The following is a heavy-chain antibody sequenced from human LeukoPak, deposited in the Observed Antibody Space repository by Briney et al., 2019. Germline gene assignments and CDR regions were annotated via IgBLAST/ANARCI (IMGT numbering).Heavy chain of an antibody. Sequence: ASVKLSCKTSGYSETFYGITWVRQVAGQGLEWMGWISAHHGQTEYAPNSQDRVTMTTDTYTNTAYMELRSLRSDETAVYYCAGSVGYCTSNVCYLKYWGQGTLVTVSS. CDR3: AGSVGYCTSNVCYLKY. J-gene: IGHJ4*02. V-gene: IGHV1-18*01. D-gene: IGHD2-8*01. CDR2: ISAHHGQT. CDR1: GYSETFYG.